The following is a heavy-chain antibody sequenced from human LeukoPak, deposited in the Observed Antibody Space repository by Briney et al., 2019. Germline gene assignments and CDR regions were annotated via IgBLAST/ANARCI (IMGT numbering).Heavy chain of an antibody. V-gene: IGHV1-24*01. Sequence: GASVKVSCKVSGYTLTELSMHWVRQAPGKGLEWMGGFDPEDGETIYAQKFQGRVTMTEDTSTDTAYMELSSLRSEDTAAYYCATDLPPSTVVAATLLFYWGQGTLVTVSS. CDR1: GYTLTELS. CDR3: ATDLPPSTVVAATLLFY. D-gene: IGHD2-15*01. J-gene: IGHJ4*02. CDR2: FDPEDGET.